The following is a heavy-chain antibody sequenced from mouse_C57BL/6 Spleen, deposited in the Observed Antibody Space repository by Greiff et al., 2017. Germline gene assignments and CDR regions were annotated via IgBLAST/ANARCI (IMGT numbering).Heavy chain of an antibody. Sequence: VQLKQPGAELVKPGASVKLSCKASGYTFTSYWMHWVKQRPGQGLEWIGMIHPNSGSTNYNEKFKSKATLTVDTSSSPSYMQLSSLTSEDSAVYCGATPYYSNDGYAMDYWGQGTSVTVSS. D-gene: IGHD2-5*01. V-gene: IGHV1-64*01. CDR3: ATPYYSNDGYAMDY. CDR2: IHPNSGST. J-gene: IGHJ4*01. CDR1: GYTFTSYW.